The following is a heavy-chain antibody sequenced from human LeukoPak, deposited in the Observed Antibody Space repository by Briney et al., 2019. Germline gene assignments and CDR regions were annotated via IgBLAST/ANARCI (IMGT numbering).Heavy chain of an antibody. CDR3: ASGRGYSGYGPRGLFDY. D-gene: IGHD5-12*01. CDR1: GGSISSYY. CDR2: IYTSGST. J-gene: IGHJ4*02. Sequence: SETLSLTCTVSGGSISSYYWSWIRQPAGKGLEWIGRIYTSGSTNYNPSLKSRVTISVDTSKNQFSLKLSSVTAADTAVYYCASGRGYSGYGPRGLFDYWGQGTLVTVSS. V-gene: IGHV4-4*07.